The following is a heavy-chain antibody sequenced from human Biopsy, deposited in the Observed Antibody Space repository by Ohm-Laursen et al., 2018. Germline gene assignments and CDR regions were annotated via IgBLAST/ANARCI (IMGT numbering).Heavy chain of an antibody. Sequence: SETLSLTWTVSGGSFTGHYWSWIRQPPGKGLEWIGHISYTGYTSNNASLKSRVTISVDTSRNHFSLRLSSLTAADTAVYYCARGSNDFGGLYFPRWGQGTLLTVSS. CDR3: ARGSNDFGGLYFPR. J-gene: IGHJ4*02. V-gene: IGHV4-59*11. CDR1: GGSFTGHY. D-gene: IGHD4-23*01. CDR2: ISYTGYT.